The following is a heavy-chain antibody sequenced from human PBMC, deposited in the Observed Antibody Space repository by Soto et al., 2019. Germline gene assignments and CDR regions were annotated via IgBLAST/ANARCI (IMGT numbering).Heavy chain of an antibody. CDR2: IKQDGSEK. CDR1: GFTIISFC. D-gene: IGHD5-12*01. J-gene: IGHJ6*02. Sequence: GSLRVSCAASGFTIISFCMRCVSQAQGKGLEWVANIKQDGSEKYYVDSVKGRFTISRDNAKNSLYLQMNSLRAEDTAVYYCARDRGYSGYDYGSVVYYYYYGMDVWGQGTTVTVSS. CDR3: ARDRGYSGYDYGSVVYYYYYGMDV. V-gene: IGHV3-7*05.